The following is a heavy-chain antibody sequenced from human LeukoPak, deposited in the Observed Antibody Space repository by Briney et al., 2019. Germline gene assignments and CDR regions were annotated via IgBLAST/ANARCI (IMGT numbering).Heavy chain of an antibody. Sequence: GGSLRLSCAASGFTFSSYGMHWVRQAPGKGLEWVAFIRYDGSNKYYADSVKGRFTISRDNSKNTLYLQMNSLRAEDTAVYYCARDWSRGVERKRGGWSWFDPWGQGTLVTVSS. CDR1: GFTFSSYG. CDR2: IRYDGSNK. D-gene: IGHD1-1*01. J-gene: IGHJ5*02. V-gene: IGHV3-30*02. CDR3: ARDWSRGVERKRGGWSWFDP.